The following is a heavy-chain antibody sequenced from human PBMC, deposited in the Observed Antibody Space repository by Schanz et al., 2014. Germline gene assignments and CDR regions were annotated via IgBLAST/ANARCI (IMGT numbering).Heavy chain of an antibody. CDR3: AKDHAGSDILTALGN. CDR1: GFTFTNYA. J-gene: IGHJ4*02. D-gene: IGHD3-9*01. V-gene: IGHV3-23*04. CDR2: ISGSGGSI. Sequence: EGQLVESGGGLVQPGGSLRLSCVVSGFTFTNYAMTWVRQAPGKGLEWVSGISGSGGSISDAEAVKGRCTISRDHSKNTLYLQMNSLRAEDTAVYYCAKDHAGSDILTALGNWGQGTLVTVSS.